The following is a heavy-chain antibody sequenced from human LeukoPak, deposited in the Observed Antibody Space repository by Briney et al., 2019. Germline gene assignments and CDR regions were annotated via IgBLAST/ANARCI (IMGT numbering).Heavy chain of an antibody. CDR1: GFTFSSYW. Sequence: GGPLRLSCAASGFTFSSYWMSWVRQAPGKGLEWVANIKQDGSEKYYVDSVKGRFTISRDNAKNSLYLQMNSLRAEDTAVYYCARGGYDFWSGYPFDYWGQGTLVTVSS. CDR3: ARGGYDFWSGYPFDY. D-gene: IGHD3-3*01. J-gene: IGHJ4*02. CDR2: IKQDGSEK. V-gene: IGHV3-7*01.